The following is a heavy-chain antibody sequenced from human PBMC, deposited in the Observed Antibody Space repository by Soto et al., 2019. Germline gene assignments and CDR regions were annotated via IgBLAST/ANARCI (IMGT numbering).Heavy chain of an antibody. J-gene: IGHJ4*02. D-gene: IGHD3-3*01. Sequence: SVNVSCKASGCTFSSYAISWVRQAPGQGLERMGGSIPIFGTANYAQKFQGRVTITADDSTSTAYMELSSLRSEDTAVYYCARVATSTISRLVIRYYFDYWGQGTLVTVSS. V-gene: IGHV1-69*13. CDR3: ARVATSTISRLVIRYYFDY. CDR2: SIPIFGTA. CDR1: GCTFSSYA.